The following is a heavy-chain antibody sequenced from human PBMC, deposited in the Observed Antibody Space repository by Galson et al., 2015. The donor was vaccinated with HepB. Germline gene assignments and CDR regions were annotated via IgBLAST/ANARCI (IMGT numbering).Heavy chain of an antibody. D-gene: IGHD2-2*01. CDR3: ARLAVPAALDY. V-gene: IGHV4-31*03. CDR1: GGSISSGGYY. Sequence: TLSLTCTVSGGSISSGGYYWSWIRQHPGKGLEWIGYIYYSGSTYYNPSLKSRVTISVDTSKNQFSLKLSSVTAADTAVYYCARLAVPAALDYWGQGTLVTVSS. J-gene: IGHJ4*02. CDR2: IYYSGST.